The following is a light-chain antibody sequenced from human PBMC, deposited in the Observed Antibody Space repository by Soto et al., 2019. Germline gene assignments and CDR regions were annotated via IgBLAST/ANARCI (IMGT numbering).Light chain of an antibody. CDR3: CSYVGSYSYV. Sequence: QSVLTQPRSVSGSPGPSVTVSCIGTSSDVGGYNSVSWYQEHPCKAPKLMIYDVIKRPSGVPDRFSGSKSGNTASLTISGRLAEDEADYYCCSYVGSYSYVFGTGTKSPS. J-gene: IGLJ1*01. CDR1: SSDVGGYNS. V-gene: IGLV2-11*01. CDR2: DVI.